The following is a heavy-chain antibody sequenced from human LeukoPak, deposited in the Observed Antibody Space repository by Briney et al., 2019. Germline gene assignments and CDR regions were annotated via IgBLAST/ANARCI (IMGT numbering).Heavy chain of an antibody. D-gene: IGHD3-16*01. J-gene: IGHJ4*02. CDR2: IKQDGSEK. CDR1: GFTFSSYW. Sequence: GGSLRLSXAASGFTFSSYWMSWVRQAPGKGLEWVANIKQDGSEKYYVDSVKGRFTISRDNAKNSLYLQMNSLRAEDTAVYYCARVGDDYVWGSAYFDYWGQGTLVTVSS. CDR3: ARVGDDYVWGSAYFDY. V-gene: IGHV3-7*01.